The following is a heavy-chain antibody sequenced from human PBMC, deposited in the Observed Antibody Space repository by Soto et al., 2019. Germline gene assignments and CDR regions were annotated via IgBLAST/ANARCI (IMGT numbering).Heavy chain of an antibody. D-gene: IGHD3-9*01. CDR3: AKAKLRYFDWSPFDY. V-gene: IGHV3-9*01. CDR1: GFTFDDYA. Sequence: EVQLVESGGGLVQPGRSLRLSCAASGFTFDDYAMHWVRQAPGKGLEWVSGISWNSGNIAYADSVKGRFTISRDNAKNSLYPQMNSLRAEDTALYYCAKAKLRYFDWSPFDYWGQGTLVTVSS. CDR2: ISWNSGNI. J-gene: IGHJ4*02.